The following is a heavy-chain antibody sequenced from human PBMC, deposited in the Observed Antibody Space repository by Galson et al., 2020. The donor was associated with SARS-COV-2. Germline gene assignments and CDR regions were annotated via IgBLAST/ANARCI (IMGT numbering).Heavy chain of an antibody. J-gene: IGHJ4*02. Sequence: GGSLRLSCAASGFTFDDYAMHWVRQAPGKGLEWVSGISWNSGSIGYADSVRGRFTISRDNAKNSLYLQMNSLRAEDTALYYCAKDMGDGYNYGRGDYWGQGTLVTVSS. V-gene: IGHV3-9*01. D-gene: IGHD5-12*01. CDR3: AKDMGDGYNYGRGDY. CDR1: GFTFDDYA. CDR2: ISWNSGSI.